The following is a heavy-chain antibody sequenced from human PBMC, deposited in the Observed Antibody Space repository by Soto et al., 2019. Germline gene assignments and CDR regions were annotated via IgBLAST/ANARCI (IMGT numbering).Heavy chain of an antibody. CDR2: ISSNRSTI. Sequence: PGGSLRLSCAASGFTFSSYSMNWVRQAPGKGLEWVSYISSNRSTIYYSDSVKGRFTISRYNAKNSLYLQMNSLIAEYTAVYYCARDDLRITIFGFPDYWGQGTLVTVSS. D-gene: IGHD3-3*01. J-gene: IGHJ4*02. V-gene: IGHV3-48*01. CDR1: GFTFSSYS. CDR3: ARDDLRITIFGFPDY.